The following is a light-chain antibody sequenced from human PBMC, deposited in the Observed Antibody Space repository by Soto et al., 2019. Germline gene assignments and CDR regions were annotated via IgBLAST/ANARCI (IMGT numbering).Light chain of an antibody. CDR1: QSVGSN. CDR2: GAS. J-gene: IGKJ1*01. V-gene: IGKV3-15*01. CDR3: QQYNNWPPDRT. Sequence: EIVLTQSPATLSVSPGERATLSCRASQSVGSNLAGYQQKPGQAPRLLIYGASTRATGIPARFSGSGSGTEFTLTISSLQYEDFAMYFCQQYNNWPPDRTFGQGTKVEIK.